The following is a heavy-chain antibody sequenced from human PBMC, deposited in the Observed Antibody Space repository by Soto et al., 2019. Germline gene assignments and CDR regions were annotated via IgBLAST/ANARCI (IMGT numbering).Heavy chain of an antibody. Sequence: QVPLVESGGGVVQPGRSLRLSCAASGFTFSSYAMHWVRQAPGKGLEWVAVISYDGSNKYYADSVKGRFTISRDNSKNTLYLQMNSLRAEDTAVYYCARDQWKEQYQLLDYWGQGTLVTVSS. J-gene: IGHJ4*02. CDR2: ISYDGSNK. D-gene: IGHD2-2*01. V-gene: IGHV3-30-3*01. CDR3: ARDQWKEQYQLLDY. CDR1: GFTFSSYA.